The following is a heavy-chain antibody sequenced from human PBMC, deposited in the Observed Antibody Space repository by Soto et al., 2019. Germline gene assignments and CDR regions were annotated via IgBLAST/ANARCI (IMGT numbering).Heavy chain of an antibody. D-gene: IGHD6-19*01. J-gene: IGHJ4*02. CDR2: IYPGDSDT. V-gene: IGHV5-51*01. CDR1: GYSFTSYW. CDR3: ERLRLAVAGRQYYCEY. Sequence: GESLKISCKGSGYSFTSYWIGWVRQMPGKGLEWMGIIYPGDSDTRYSPSFQGQVTVSADKSISTAYLQWSSLKASDTAMYYCERLRLAVAGRQYYCEYWGQGTLDTVAS.